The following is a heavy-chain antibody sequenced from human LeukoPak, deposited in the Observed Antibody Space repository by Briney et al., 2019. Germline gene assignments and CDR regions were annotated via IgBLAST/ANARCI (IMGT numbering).Heavy chain of an antibody. Sequence: GGSLRLPCAASGFTFSSYAMSWVRQGPGKGLEWVSAISGSGGSTYYADSVKGRFTISRDNSKNTLYLQMNSLRAEDTAVYYCAKSVSVRGWALAYCGGDCYPFDYWGQGTLVTVSS. CDR1: GFTFSSYA. CDR3: AKSVSVRGWALAYCGGDCYPFDY. J-gene: IGHJ4*02. V-gene: IGHV3-23*01. D-gene: IGHD2-21*02. CDR2: ISGSGGST.